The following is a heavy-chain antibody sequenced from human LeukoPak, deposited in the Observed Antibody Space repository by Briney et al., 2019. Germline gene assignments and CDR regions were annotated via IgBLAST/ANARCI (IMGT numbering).Heavy chain of an antibody. CDR3: ARDSGSSWSGSLYYYYYGMDV. CDR2: INHSGST. V-gene: IGHV4-34*01. CDR1: GGSFSGYY. J-gene: IGHJ6*02. D-gene: IGHD6-13*01. Sequence: PSETLSLTCAVYGGSFSGYYWSWIRQPPGKGLEWIGEINHSGSTNYNPSLKSRVTISVDTSKNQFSLKLSSVTAADTAVYYCARDSGSSWSGSLYYYYYGMDVWGQGTTVTVSS.